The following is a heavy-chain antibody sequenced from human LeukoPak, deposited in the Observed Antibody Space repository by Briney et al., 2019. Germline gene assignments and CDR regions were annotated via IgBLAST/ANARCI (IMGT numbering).Heavy chain of an antibody. J-gene: IGHJ4*02. V-gene: IGHV3-30-3*02. Sequence: GGSLRLSCAASGFTFSSYAMHWVRQAPGKGLEWVAVISYDGSNKYYADSVKGRFTISRDNSKNTLYLQMNSLRAEDTAVYYCAKTGGPYYFDYWGQGTLVTVSS. D-gene: IGHD3-16*01. CDR3: AKTGGPYYFDY. CDR2: ISYDGSNK. CDR1: GFTFSSYA.